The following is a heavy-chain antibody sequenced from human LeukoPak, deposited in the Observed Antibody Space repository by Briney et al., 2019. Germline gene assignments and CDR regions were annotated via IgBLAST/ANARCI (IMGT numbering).Heavy chain of an antibody. CDR2: ISSSGSML. J-gene: IGHJ5*02. D-gene: IGHD6-13*01. CDR3: ATSGIAAAGTWSWFDP. V-gene: IGHV3-11*04. Sequence: GGSLRLSCTVSGFTFTDYYMSWVRQAPGKGLEWVSYISSSGSMLHYADSVEGRFTISRDNAKNSLYLQMNSLRAEDTAVYYCATSGIAAAGTWSWFDPWGQGTLVTVSS. CDR1: GFTFTDYY.